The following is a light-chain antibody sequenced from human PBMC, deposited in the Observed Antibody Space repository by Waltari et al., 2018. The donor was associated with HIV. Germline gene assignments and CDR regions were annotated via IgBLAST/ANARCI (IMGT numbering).Light chain of an antibody. V-gene: IGLV2-14*03. Sequence: QSALTQPASVSGSPGQSITISCSGSISDIGTYDYVSWYQQPPGEAPKLIIYGVSKRPSGFSNRFSGSKSGNTASLTISGLQAEDEANYYCSSHTSSSTWVFGGGTKLTVL. J-gene: IGLJ3*02. CDR3: SSHTSSSTWV. CDR1: ISDIGTYDY. CDR2: GVS.